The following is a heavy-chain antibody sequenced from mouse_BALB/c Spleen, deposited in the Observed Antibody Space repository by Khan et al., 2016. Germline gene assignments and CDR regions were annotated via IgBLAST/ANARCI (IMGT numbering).Heavy chain of an antibody. CDR3: ARLGYYGTMDY. CDR1: GFDFSRYW. CDR2: INPDSSTI. V-gene: IGHV4-1*02. D-gene: IGHD1-1*01. J-gene: IGHJ4*01. Sequence: EVKLLESGGGLVQPGGSLKLSCAASGFDFSRYWMSWVRQAPGKGLEWIGEINPDSSTINYTPSLKDKFIISRDNAKNTLYLQMSKVRSEDTGLCYCARLGYYGTMDYWGQGTSLTVSS.